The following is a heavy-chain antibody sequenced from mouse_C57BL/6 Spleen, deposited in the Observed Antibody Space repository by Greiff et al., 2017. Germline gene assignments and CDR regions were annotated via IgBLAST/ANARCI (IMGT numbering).Heavy chain of an antibody. CDR1: GYTFTSYW. CDR3: ARGAQATMDY. V-gene: IGHV1-52*01. Sequence: QVQLQQPGAELVRPGSSVKLSCKASGYTFTSYWMHWVKQRPIQGLEWIGNIDPSDSETHYNQKFKDKATLTVDKSSSTAYMQLSSLTSEDSAVYYCARGAQATMDYWGQGTSVTVSS. CDR2: IDPSDSET. D-gene: IGHD3-2*02. J-gene: IGHJ4*01.